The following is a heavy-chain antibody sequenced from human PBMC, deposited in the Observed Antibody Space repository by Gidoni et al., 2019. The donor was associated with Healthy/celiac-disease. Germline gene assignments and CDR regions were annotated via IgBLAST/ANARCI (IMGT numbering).Heavy chain of an antibody. V-gene: IGHV1-8*01. D-gene: IGHD4-4*01. CDR3: ARARKPRNSNWFDP. J-gene: IGHJ5*02. CDR2: MNPNSGNT. CDR1: GYTLTSYD. Sequence: QVQLVQSGAEVKKPGASVKVSCKASGYTLTSYDINWVRQATGQGLEWMGWMNPNSGNTGYAQKFQGRVTMTRNTSISTAYMELSSLRSEDTAVYYCARARKPRNSNWFDPWGQGTLVTVSS.